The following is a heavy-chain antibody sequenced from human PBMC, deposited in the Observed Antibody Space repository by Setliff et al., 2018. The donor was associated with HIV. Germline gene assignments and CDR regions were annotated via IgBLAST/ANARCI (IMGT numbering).Heavy chain of an antibody. D-gene: IGHD6-13*01. CDR1: GGSISGYH. CDR3: ARSPSYRGSWEYYFDY. V-gene: IGHV4-4*09. J-gene: IGHJ4*02. Sequence: PSETLSLTCTVSGGSISGYHWNWLRQTPGKGLEWIGYIYTSRGTNYNHSLRTRVIISVDTSNQFSLKLSSVTAADAAVYYCARSPSYRGSWEYYFDYWGQGILVTV. CDR2: IYTSRGT.